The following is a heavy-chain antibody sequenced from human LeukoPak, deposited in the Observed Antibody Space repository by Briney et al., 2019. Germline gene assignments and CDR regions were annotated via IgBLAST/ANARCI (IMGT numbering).Heavy chain of an antibody. Sequence: PGGSLRLSCAASGFTFSSYAMSWVRQAPGKGLEWVSGISGSGGSTYYADSVKGRFTISRDNSKNTLYLQMNSLRAEDTAVYYWAKDRKLVQDAFDIWGQGTMVTVSS. CDR3: AKDRKLVQDAFDI. V-gene: IGHV3-23*01. CDR2: ISGSGGST. J-gene: IGHJ3*02. CDR1: GFTFSSYA. D-gene: IGHD6-13*01.